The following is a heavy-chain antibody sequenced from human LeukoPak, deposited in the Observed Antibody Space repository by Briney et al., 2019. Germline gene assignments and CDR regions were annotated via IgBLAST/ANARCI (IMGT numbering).Heavy chain of an antibody. CDR3: ARDLRVVGATGYFDY. D-gene: IGHD1-26*01. V-gene: IGHV3-21*01. J-gene: IGHJ4*02. CDR1: GFTFSSYS. Sequence: GGSLRLSCAASGFTFSSYSMNWVRQAPGKGLEWVSSISSSSSYIYYADSVKGRFTISRDNAKNSLYLQMNSLRAEDTAVYYCARDLRVVGATGYFDYWAREPWSPSPQ. CDR2: ISSSSSYI.